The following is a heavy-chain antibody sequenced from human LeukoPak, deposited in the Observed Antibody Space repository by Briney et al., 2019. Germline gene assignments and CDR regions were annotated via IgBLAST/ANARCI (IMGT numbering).Heavy chain of an antibody. CDR1: GFTFSSYG. CDR2: ISWDGGST. D-gene: IGHD1-14*01. J-gene: IGHJ6*03. V-gene: IGHV3-43D*03. Sequence: PGRSLRLSCAASGFTFSSYGMHWVRQAPGKGLEWVSLISWDGGSTYYADSVKGRFTISRDNSKNSLYLQMNSLRAEDTALCYCAKNRGNYYYYMDVWGKGTTVTVSS. CDR3: AKNRGNYYYYMDV.